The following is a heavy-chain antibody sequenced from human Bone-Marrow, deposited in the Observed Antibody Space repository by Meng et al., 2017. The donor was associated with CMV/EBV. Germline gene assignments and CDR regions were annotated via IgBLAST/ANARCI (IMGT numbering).Heavy chain of an antibody. CDR3: ARDELRGAVAGSSNTVSWYYYYGMDV. Sequence: ASVKVSCKASGYTFSYYDIIWVRQASGQGLEWVGWMNPNRGNTAYAQKFQGRVTMTRDTSTSIAYMELSSLRSEDTAVYYCARDELRGAVAGSSNTVSWYYYYGMDVWGQGTTVTVSS. D-gene: IGHD6-19*01. CDR1: GYTFSYYD. J-gene: IGHJ6*02. CDR2: MNPNRGNT. V-gene: IGHV1-8*01.